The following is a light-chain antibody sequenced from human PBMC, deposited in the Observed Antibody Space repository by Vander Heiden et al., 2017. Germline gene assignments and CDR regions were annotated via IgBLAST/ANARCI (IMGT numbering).Light chain of an antibody. CDR1: SRHDNYA. J-gene: IGLJ2*01. V-gene: IGLV4-69*01. Sequence: QLVVTQSPSASASLGASVKLTCTLNSRHDNYAIAWHQQQPAKGPRYLMKVNSDGSHSKGDGIPDRFSGSSSGAERYLIISSLQSEDEADYYCQTWGSGIVVFGGGTKLTVL. CDR2: VNSDGSH. CDR3: QTWGSGIVV.